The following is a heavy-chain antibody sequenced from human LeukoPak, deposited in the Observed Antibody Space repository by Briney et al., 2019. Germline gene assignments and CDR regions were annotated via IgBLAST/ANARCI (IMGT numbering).Heavy chain of an antibody. V-gene: IGHV1-69*04. Sequence: SVKVSCKASGGTFSSYAISWVRQAPGQGLEWMGRIIPILGIANYAQKFQGRVTITADKSTSTAYMELSSLRSEDTAVYYCARIITVTKFGLGYYYYGMDVWGQGTTVTVSS. CDR2: IIPILGIA. CDR3: ARIITVTKFGLGYYYYGMDV. D-gene: IGHD4-17*01. CDR1: GGTFSSYA. J-gene: IGHJ6*02.